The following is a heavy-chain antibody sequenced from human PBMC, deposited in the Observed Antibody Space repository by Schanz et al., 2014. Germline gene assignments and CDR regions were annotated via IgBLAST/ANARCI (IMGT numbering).Heavy chain of an antibody. J-gene: IGHJ4*02. V-gene: IGHV3-48*01. CDR1: GITFSSHS. D-gene: IGHD1-1*01. CDR2: ITYNGGTI. Sequence: EVQLVESGGGVVQPGRSLRLSCAASGITFSSHSFNWVRQAPGKGLEWISYITYNGGTIYYADSVKGRFTISRDKAKNSLYLEMNSQRTEDKDLYSCARDRRNADLDYWGQGTLVTVSS. CDR3: ARDRRNADLDY.